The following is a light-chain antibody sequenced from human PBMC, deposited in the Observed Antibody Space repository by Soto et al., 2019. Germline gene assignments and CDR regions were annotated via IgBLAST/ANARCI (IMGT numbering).Light chain of an antibody. CDR3: HQSKDWHSIT. CDR2: DAA. CDR1: QSVGGN. J-gene: IGKJ5*01. Sequence: EIVMTQSPATLSVSPGERATLSFRASQSVGGNLAWYQQRPGQAPRLLIFDAATRATGIPARFSGSGSGTEFTLSISSLQSEDFAVYYCHQSKDWHSITFGQGTRLEIK. V-gene: IGKV3-15*01.